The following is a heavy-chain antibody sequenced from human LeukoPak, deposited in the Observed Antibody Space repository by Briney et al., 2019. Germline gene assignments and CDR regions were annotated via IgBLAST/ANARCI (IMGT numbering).Heavy chain of an antibody. J-gene: IGHJ3*02. Sequence: ASLKVSCKASGYTFIAHYLHWVRQAPGQGLEWMGWINPNSGGTNYAQKFQGWVTMTRDTSISTAYMELSRLRSDDTAVYYCARSDRIAAAAESQLAFDIWGQGTMVTVSS. CDR1: GYTFIAHY. CDR3: ARSDRIAAAAESQLAFDI. CDR2: INPNSGGT. V-gene: IGHV1-2*04. D-gene: IGHD6-13*01.